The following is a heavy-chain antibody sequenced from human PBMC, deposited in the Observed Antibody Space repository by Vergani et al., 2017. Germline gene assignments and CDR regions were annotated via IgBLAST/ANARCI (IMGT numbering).Heavy chain of an antibody. CDR2: INAGNGNT. Sequence: QVQLVQSGAEVKKPGASVKVSCKASGYTFTSYAMHWVRQAPGQRLEWMGWINAGNGNTKYSQKFQGRVTITRDTSARTAYMELSSLRSEDTAVYYCARXSQQQLTQKPYYYYGMDVWGQGTTVTVSS. D-gene: IGHD6-13*01. CDR3: ARXSQQQLTQKPYYYYGMDV. J-gene: IGHJ6*02. V-gene: IGHV1-3*01. CDR1: GYTFTSYA.